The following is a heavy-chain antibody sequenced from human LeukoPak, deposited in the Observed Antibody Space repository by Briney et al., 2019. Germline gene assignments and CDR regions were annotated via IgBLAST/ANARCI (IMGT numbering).Heavy chain of an antibody. CDR3: ARVGDTSSYYYFLDF. D-gene: IGHD3-22*01. J-gene: IGHJ4*02. CDR2: IFSRGNT. V-gene: IGHV4-4*08. Sequence: PSETLSLTCTVSGGSMHNYYWSWIRQPPGKGLEWIGYIFSRGNTNYNPSLQSRVTMSVDTSKSQFSLELSSVTAADTAVYYCARVGDTSSYYYFLDFWGQGTLVTVSS. CDR1: GGSMHNYY.